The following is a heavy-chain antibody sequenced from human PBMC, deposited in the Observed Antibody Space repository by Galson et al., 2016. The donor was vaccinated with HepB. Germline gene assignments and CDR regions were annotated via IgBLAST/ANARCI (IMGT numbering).Heavy chain of an antibody. CDR3: ARGRGVLRFLEWLSYYLDY. J-gene: IGHJ4*02. CDR1: GGSFSGYH. D-gene: IGHD3-3*01. V-gene: IGHV4-34*01. CDR2: INHSGST. Sequence: TLSLTCAVYGGSFSGYHWSWIRQPPGKGLEWIGEINHSGSTNYNPSLKSRVTISVDTSKNQFSLKLSSVTAADTAVYYCARGRGVLRFLEWLSYYLDYWGQGTLVTVSS.